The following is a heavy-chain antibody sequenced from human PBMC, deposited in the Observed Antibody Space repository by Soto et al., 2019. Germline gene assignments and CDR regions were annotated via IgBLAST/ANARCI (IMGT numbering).Heavy chain of an antibody. CDR2: MNPNSGNT. D-gene: IGHD2-8*01. Sequence: GASVKVSCKASGYTFTSYDINWVRQATGQGLEWMGWMNPNSGNTGYAQKFQGRVTMTRNTSISTAYMELSSLRSEDTAVYYCARYATTRKRYYYYGMDVWGQGTLVTVYS. CDR3: ARYATTRKRYYYYGMDV. V-gene: IGHV1-8*01. J-gene: IGHJ6*02. CDR1: GYTFTSYD.